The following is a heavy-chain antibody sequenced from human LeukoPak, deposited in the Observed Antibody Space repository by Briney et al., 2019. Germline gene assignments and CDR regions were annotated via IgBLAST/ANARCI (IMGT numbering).Heavy chain of an antibody. D-gene: IGHD5-18*01. V-gene: IGHV1-69*13. J-gene: IGHJ4*02. CDR3: ARLGGYSYGPGFDY. Sequence: SVKVSCKASGGTFSNYVISWVRQAPGQGLEWMGGIIPIFGTANYAQKFQGRVTITADESTSTAYMELSSLRSEDTAVYYCARLGGYSYGPGFDYWGQGTLVTVSS. CDR1: GGTFSNYV. CDR2: IIPIFGTA.